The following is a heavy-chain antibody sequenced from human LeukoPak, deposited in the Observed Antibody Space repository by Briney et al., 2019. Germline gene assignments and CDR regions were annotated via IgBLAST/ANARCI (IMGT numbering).Heavy chain of an antibody. CDR2: IKQDGSEK. J-gene: IGHJ4*02. V-gene: IGHV3-7*01. Sequence: GGSLRLSWVVSGFTFSTYWMSWVRQAPGKGREWVAHIKQDGSEKYFVDSVKGRFTISRDNAKNSVFLEMDRLRAEDTAVYYCARDWQERKPQLGYWGQGTLVTVSS. CDR1: GFTFSTYW. D-gene: IGHD6-13*01. CDR3: ARDWQERKPQLGY.